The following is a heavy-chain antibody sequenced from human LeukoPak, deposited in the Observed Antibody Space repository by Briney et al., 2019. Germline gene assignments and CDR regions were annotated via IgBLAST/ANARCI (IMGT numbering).Heavy chain of an antibody. Sequence: SETLSLTCAVYGGSFSGYYWSWIRQPPGKGLEWIGEINHSGSTNYNPSLKSRVTISVDTSKNQFSLKLSSVTAADTAVYYCARPRYCSSTSCYDRDFQHWGQGTLVTVSS. CDR3: ARPRYCSSTSCYDRDFQH. V-gene: IGHV4-34*01. CDR1: GGSFSGYY. D-gene: IGHD2-2*01. J-gene: IGHJ1*01. CDR2: INHSGST.